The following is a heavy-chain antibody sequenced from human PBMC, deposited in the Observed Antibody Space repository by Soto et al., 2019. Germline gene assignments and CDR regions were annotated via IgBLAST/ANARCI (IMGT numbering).Heavy chain of an antibody. CDR3: AEHPTLSFDI. V-gene: IGHV1-69*13. Sequence: SVKVSCKASGDTFRNQAFSWVRQAPGQGLEWMGGIIPLLSTPKYAQKFQARVTITADESTSTVYMELSSLRSEDTAIYYCAEHPTLSFDIWGQGTMVTVSS. J-gene: IGHJ3*02. D-gene: IGHD2-15*01. CDR2: IIPLLSTP. CDR1: GDTFRNQA.